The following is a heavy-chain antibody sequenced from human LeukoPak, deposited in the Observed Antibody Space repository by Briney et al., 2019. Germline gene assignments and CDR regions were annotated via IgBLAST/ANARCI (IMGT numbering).Heavy chain of an antibody. CDR3: ARRRKGKYGVDY. V-gene: IGHV4-39*01. CDR2: IYYSGST. D-gene: IGHD2-2*01. Sequence: SETLSLTCTVSGGSISSSSYYWGWIRQPPGKGLEWIGSIYYSGSTYYNPSLKSRVTISVDTSKNQFSLKLSSVTAADTAVYYCARRRKGKYGVDYWGQGTLVTVSS. J-gene: IGHJ4*02. CDR1: GGSISSSSYY.